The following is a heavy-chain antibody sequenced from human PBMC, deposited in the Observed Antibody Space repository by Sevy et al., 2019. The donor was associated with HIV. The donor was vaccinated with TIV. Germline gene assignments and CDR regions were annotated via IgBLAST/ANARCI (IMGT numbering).Heavy chain of an antibody. D-gene: IGHD4-17*01. Sequence: GGSLRLSCTASGFIRGYYAMHWVRQAPGKGLEWVAVSSYDGGNIYYADSVQGRFTVSRDNSKNTLYLQMNSLRPEDTAMYYCARDFYEFGDPRGLDYWGQGVLVTVSS. V-gene: IGHV3-30-3*01. CDR3: ARDFYEFGDPRGLDY. CDR1: GFIRGYYA. CDR2: SSYDGGNI. J-gene: IGHJ4*02.